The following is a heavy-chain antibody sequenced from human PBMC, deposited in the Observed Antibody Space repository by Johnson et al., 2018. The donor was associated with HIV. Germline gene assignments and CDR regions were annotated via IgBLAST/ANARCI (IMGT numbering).Heavy chain of an antibody. CDR1: GFTFSSYG. V-gene: IGHV3-30*03. CDR2: ISNDGSNI. Sequence: QVQLVESGGGVVQPGGSLRLSCAASGFTFSSYGMHWVRQAPGKGLEGVALISNDGSNIYYADSVKGRFTISRYNSKNTLYLQVNSLKTEDTVVYYCARSPASRVGDSFAFDIWGQGTMVTVSS. J-gene: IGHJ3*02. CDR3: ARSPASRVGDSFAFDI. D-gene: IGHD2-21*02.